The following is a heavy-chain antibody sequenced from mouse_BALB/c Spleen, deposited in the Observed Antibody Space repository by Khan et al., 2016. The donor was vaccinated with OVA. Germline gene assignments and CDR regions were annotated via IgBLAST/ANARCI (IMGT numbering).Heavy chain of an antibody. CDR2: INPSSGYT. CDR3: ARSGAYYRYDGYFDV. D-gene: IGHD2-14*01. J-gene: IGHJ1*01. Sequence: QVQLQQSGAELARPGASVKMSCKASGYTFTSYTMHWVKQRPGQGLEWIGFINPSSGYTNYNQKFKDKATLTADKSSSTAYMQLSSLTSEDSAVYYWARSGAYYRYDGYFDVWGAGTTVTVSS. CDR1: GYTFTSYT. V-gene: IGHV1-4*01.